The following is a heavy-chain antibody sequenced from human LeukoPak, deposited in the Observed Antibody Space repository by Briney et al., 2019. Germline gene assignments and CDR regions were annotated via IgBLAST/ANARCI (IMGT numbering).Heavy chain of an antibody. J-gene: IGHJ4*02. D-gene: IGHD3-10*01. CDR2: IYTSGST. Sequence: SETLSLTCTASGGSISSYYWSWIRQPAGKGLEWIGRIYTSGSTNYNPSLKSRVTMSVDTSKNQFSLKLSSVTAADTAVYYCAREDQLLWFRELLVYFDYWGQGTLVTVSS. V-gene: IGHV4-4*07. CDR3: AREDQLLWFRELLVYFDY. CDR1: GGSISSYY.